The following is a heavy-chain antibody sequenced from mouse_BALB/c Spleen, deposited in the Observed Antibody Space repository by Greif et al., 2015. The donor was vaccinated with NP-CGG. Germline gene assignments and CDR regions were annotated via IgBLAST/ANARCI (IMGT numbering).Heavy chain of an antibody. CDR1: GYTFTSYW. CDR2: IYPGNSDA. J-gene: IGHJ2*01. Sequence: EVQLQQSGTVLARPGASVKMSCKASGYTFTSYWMHWVKQRPGQGLEWIGAIYPGNSDASYNQKFKGKAKLTAVTSTSTAYMELSSLTNEDSAVYYCTRGYDYPFDYWGQGTTLTVSS. CDR3: TRGYDYPFDY. D-gene: IGHD2-4*01. V-gene: IGHV1-5*01.